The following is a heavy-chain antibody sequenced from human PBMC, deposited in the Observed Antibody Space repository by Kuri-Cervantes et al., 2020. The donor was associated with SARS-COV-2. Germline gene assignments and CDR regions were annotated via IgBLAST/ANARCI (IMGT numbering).Heavy chain of an antibody. J-gene: IGHJ4*02. Sequence: GGSLRLSCAASGFTFSSYAMSWVRQAPGKGLEWVSAISGSGGRTYYADSVKGRFTISRDNSKNTLYLQMNSLRAEDTALYYCAKGRPGSYQGYYFDYWGQGTLVTVSS. CDR3: AKGRPGSYQGYYFDY. D-gene: IGHD1-26*01. CDR1: GFTFSSYA. CDR2: ISGSGGRT. V-gene: IGHV3-23*01.